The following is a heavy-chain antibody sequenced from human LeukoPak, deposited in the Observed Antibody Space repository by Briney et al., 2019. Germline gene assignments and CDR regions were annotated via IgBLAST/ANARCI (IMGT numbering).Heavy chain of an antibody. Sequence: SETLSLTCTVSGGSISSYYWSWIRQPPGKGLEWIGYIYYSGSTNYNPSLKSRVTISVDTSKNQFSLKLSSVTAADTAVYYCARRALLWFGELENYFDYWGQGTLVTVSS. CDR3: ARRALLWFGELENYFDY. D-gene: IGHD3-10*01. V-gene: IGHV4-59*12. CDR2: IYYSGST. CDR1: GGSISSYY. J-gene: IGHJ4*02.